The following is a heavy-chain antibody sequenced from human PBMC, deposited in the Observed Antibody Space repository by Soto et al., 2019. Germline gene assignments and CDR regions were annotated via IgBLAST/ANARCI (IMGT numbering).Heavy chain of an antibody. J-gene: IGHJ4*02. CDR2: IIPILGIA. Sequence: GASVKVSCKASGGTFSSYTISWVRQAPGQGLEWMGRIIPILGIANYAQKFQGRVTITADKSTSTAYMELSSLRSEDTAVYYCARGLNYGSGDYWGQGTLVTVSS. V-gene: IGHV1-69*02. D-gene: IGHD3-10*01. CDR1: GGTFSSYT. CDR3: ARGLNYGSGDY.